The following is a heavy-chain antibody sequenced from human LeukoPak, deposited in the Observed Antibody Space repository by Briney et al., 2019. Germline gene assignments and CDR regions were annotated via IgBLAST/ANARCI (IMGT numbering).Heavy chain of an antibody. CDR2: ISYDGSNK. J-gene: IGHJ4*02. Sequence: PGGSLRLSCAASGFTFSSYAMSWVRQAPGKGLEWVAVISYDGSNKYYADSVKGRFTISRDNSKNTLYLQMNSMRAEDTAVYYCARDTPYSGSYYGYFDYWGQGTLVTVSS. CDR1: GFTFSSYA. V-gene: IGHV3-30*04. CDR3: ARDTPYSGSYYGYFDY. D-gene: IGHD1-26*01.